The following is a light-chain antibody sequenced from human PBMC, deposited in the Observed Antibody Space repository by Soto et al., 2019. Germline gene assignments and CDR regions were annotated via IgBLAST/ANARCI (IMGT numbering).Light chain of an antibody. V-gene: IGKV1-9*01. Sequence: IQLTQSPASLSASVGDRVTFTCRASQDIAIYLAWYQQKPGEAPNLLIHTASTLHGGVPSRFSGSGSGTDFTLTITSLQAEDFAPYYCQQNRAYPSPFGGVTKVAIK. CDR3: QQNRAYPSP. CDR2: TAS. J-gene: IGKJ4*01. CDR1: QDIAIY.